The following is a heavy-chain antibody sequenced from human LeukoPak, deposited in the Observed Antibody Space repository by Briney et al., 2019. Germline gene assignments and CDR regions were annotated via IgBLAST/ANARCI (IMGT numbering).Heavy chain of an antibody. CDR1: GGSFSSYY. CDR2: LSHSGSS. Sequence: SETLSLTCAVYGGSFSSYYWSWIRQPPGKGLEWIGELSHSGSSNYNPSLKSRVTISVDPSKNQFSLKLNSVTAADTAMYYCARRPWVGAADYWGQGTLVTVSS. CDR3: ARRPWVGAADY. D-gene: IGHD1-26*01. V-gene: IGHV4-34*01. J-gene: IGHJ4*02.